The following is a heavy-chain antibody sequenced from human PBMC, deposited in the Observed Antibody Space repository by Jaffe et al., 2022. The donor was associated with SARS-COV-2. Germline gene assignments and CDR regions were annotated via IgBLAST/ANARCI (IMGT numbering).Heavy chain of an antibody. CDR2: IWYDGSNK. J-gene: IGHJ6*02. CDR3: ARERVVVPAAMSGYYYGMDV. CDR1: GFTFSSYG. D-gene: IGHD2-2*01. V-gene: IGHV3-33*01. Sequence: QVQLVESGGGVVQPGRSLRLSCAASGFTFSSYGMHWVRQAPGKGLEWVAVIWYDGSNKYYADSVKGRFTISRDNSKNTLYLQMNSLRAEDTAVYYCARERVVVPAAMSGYYYGMDVWGQGTTVTVSS.